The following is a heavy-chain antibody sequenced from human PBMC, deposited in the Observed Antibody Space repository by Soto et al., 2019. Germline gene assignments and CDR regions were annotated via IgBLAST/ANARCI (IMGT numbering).Heavy chain of an antibody. V-gene: IGHV4-4*02. CDR3: AAAGSWRLDY. CDR1: GDSISSSNW. Sequence: QVQLQESGPGLVRPSGTLSLTCTVSGDSISSSNWWSWVRQPPGKGLEWIGEMHHTGSTNYNPSLERRVIISLHKSKNRCSLHLSSVAVADAAVYYCAAAGSWRLDYWGQGALITVSS. D-gene: IGHD6-13*01. J-gene: IGHJ4*02. CDR2: MHHTGST.